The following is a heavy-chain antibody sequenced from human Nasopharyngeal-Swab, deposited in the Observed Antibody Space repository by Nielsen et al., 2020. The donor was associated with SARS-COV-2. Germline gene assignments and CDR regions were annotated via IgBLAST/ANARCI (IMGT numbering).Heavy chain of an antibody. CDR2: ISYDGSNK. V-gene: IGHV3-30*18. D-gene: IGHD3-3*01. J-gene: IGHJ4*02. Sequence: GESLKISCAASGFTFSSYAMSWVRQAPGKGLEWVAVISYDGSNKYYADSVKGRFTISRDNSKNTLYLQMNSLRAEDTAVYYCAKGSGSGYYWYFDYWGQGTLVTVSS. CDR3: AKGSGSGYYWYFDY. CDR1: GFTFSSYA.